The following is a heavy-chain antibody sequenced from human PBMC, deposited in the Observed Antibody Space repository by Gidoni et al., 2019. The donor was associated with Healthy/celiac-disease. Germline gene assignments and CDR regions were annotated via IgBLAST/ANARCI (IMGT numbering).Heavy chain of an antibody. V-gene: IGHV3-33*01. CDR1: GFTFSSYG. CDR3: ARGGPDYYDSSGHQTN. Sequence: QVQLVESGGGVVQPGRSLRLSCAASGFTFSSYGMHWVRQAPGKGLEWVAVIWYDGSNKYYADSVKGRFTISRDNSKNTLYLQMNSLRAEDTAVYYCARGGPDYYDSSGHQTNWGQGTLVTVSS. J-gene: IGHJ4*02. D-gene: IGHD3-22*01. CDR2: IWYDGSNK.